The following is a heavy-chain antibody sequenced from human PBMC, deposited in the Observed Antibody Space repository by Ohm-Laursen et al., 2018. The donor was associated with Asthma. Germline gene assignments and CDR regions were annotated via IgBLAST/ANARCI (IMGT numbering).Heavy chain of an antibody. J-gene: IGHJ1*01. D-gene: IGHD1-26*01. Sequence: SLRLSCTASGYTLSRYSIHWVRQVPGKALEWVASISTASTFIYYADSVRGRFTTSRDNAKNSVYLQMNSLRAEDTALYYCARIGPEWELPGREYSLHHWGQGTQVTVSS. CDR1: GYTLSRYS. CDR2: ISTASTFI. CDR3: ARIGPEWELPGREYSLHH. V-gene: IGHV3-21*01.